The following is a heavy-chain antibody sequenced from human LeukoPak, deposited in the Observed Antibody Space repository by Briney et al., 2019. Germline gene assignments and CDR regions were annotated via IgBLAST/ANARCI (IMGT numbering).Heavy chain of an antibody. V-gene: IGHV1-2*02. J-gene: IGHJ5*02. D-gene: IGHD2-2*01. Sequence: ASVKVSCKASGYTFTGYYMHWVRQAPGQGLEWMGWINPNSGGTNYAQKFQGRVTMTRDTSISTAYMELSRLRSDDTAVYYCAGDPAVDIVVVPAAMGWFDPWGQGTLVTVSS. CDR2: INPNSGGT. CDR3: AGDPAVDIVVVPAAMGWFDP. CDR1: GYTFTGYY.